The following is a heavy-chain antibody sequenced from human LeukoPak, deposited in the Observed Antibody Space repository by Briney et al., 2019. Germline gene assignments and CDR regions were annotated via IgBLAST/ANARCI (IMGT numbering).Heavy chain of an antibody. CDR3: ARDPAMVFFDY. V-gene: IGHV4-34*01. CDR1: GGSFSGYY. Sequence: PSETLSLTXAVYGGSFSGYYWSWIRQPPGKGLEWIGEINYSGSTNYNPSLKSRVTISVDTSKNQFSLKLSSVTAADTAVYYCARDPAMVFFDYWGQGILVTVSS. CDR2: INYSGST. D-gene: IGHD5-18*01. J-gene: IGHJ4*02.